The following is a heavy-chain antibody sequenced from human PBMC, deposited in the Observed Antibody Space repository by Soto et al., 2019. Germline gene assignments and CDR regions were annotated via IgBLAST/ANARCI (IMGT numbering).Heavy chain of an antibody. J-gene: IGHJ4*02. CDR1: GVSVSDYY. CDR2: IHYNGGT. D-gene: IGHD3-22*01. CDR3: ARGHVDSRGYSIALAY. Sequence: QVQLQESGPRLAKPLETLSLTCSVSGVSVSDYYWTWIRLTPKKELQWFGFIHYNGGTASSHSFRRLGTISFDMSKNHVTFILKSVNIADSAIYYCARGHVDSRGYSIALAYWGQGIQVTVSS. V-gene: IGHV4-59*02.